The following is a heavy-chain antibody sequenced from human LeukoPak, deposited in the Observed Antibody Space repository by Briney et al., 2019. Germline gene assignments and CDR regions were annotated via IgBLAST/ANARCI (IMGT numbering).Heavy chain of an antibody. CDR1: GFTFSSYA. J-gene: IGHJ4*02. D-gene: IGHD5-12*01. CDR3: AKARGGSRVGDAVDY. Sequence: GGSLRLSCAASGFTFSSYAMSWGRQAPGKGLEWVSAISGSGGSTYYADSVKGRFTISRDNSKNTLYLQMNSVIAEGTALYYCAKARGGSRVGDAVDYWGQGTLVTVSS. CDR2: ISGSGGST. V-gene: IGHV3-23*01.